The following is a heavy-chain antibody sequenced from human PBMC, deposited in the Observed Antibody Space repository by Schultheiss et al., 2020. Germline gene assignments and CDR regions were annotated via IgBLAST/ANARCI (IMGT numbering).Heavy chain of an antibody. V-gene: IGHV3-49*03. D-gene: IGHD2-2*01. CDR2: IRSKAYGGTT. J-gene: IGHJ4*02. CDR3: TRAPRAVYPRSRPPNPSSKETFDY. CDR1: GFTFGDYA. Sequence: GGSLRLSCTASGFTFGDYAMSWFRQAPGKGLEWVGFIRSKAYGGTTEYAASVKGRFTISRDDSKSIAYLQMNSLKTVDTAVYYCTRAPRAVYPRSRPPNPSSKETFDYWGQGTLVTVSS.